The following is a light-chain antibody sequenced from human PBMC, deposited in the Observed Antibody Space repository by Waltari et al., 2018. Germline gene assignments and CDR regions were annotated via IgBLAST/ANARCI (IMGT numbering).Light chain of an antibody. CDR2: EVT. J-gene: IGLJ3*02. Sequence: QAALTQPASVSGSPGQAITISCSGSNSAVGNYNLVFWYQKHPGKAPKLIIYEVTNRPSGISDRFSGFKTGNTASLTISGLQAEDEADYYCCSYAGSWIWVFGGGTELTVL. CDR3: CSYAGSWIWV. CDR1: NSAVGNYNL. V-gene: IGLV2-23*02.